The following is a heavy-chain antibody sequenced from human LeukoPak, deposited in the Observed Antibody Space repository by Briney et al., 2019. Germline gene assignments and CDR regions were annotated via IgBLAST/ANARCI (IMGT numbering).Heavy chain of an antibody. CDR1: GGSISSGDYY. J-gene: IGHJ4*02. V-gene: IGHV4-30-4*01. CDR3: ARERSRYYYDSSGYSDY. Sequence: SQTLSLTCTVSGGSISSGDYYWSWIRQPPGQGLEWIVYIYYSGSTYYNPSLKSRVTISVDTSKNQFSLKLSSVTAADTAVYYCARERSRYYYDSSGYSDYWGQGTLVTVSS. CDR2: IYYSGST. D-gene: IGHD3-22*01.